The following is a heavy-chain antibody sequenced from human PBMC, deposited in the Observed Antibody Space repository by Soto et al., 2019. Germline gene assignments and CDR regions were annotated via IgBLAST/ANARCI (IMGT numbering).Heavy chain of an antibody. D-gene: IGHD5-18*01. V-gene: IGHV3-73*02. CDR3: SGDTSLAYGMDV. Sequence: EVHLVESGGGLVQPGGSLTLSCAASGFTFSGSAMHWVLQSSGKGLEWVGRIRTKGNNYATAYAASVRGRFIISRDDSKNTAYLQMNSLKTEDTAVYYCSGDTSLAYGMDVWGQGTTVTVFS. CDR2: IRTKGNNYAT. CDR1: GFTFSGSA. J-gene: IGHJ6*02.